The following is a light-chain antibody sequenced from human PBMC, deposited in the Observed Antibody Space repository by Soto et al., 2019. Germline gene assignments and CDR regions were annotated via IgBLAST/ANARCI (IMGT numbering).Light chain of an antibody. V-gene: IGLV2-14*01. CDR1: SSDVGGYDY. J-gene: IGLJ1*01. CDR3: SSYSISTAYL. CDR2: EVS. Sequence: QSVLTQPASVSGSPGQSVTISCTGTSSDVGGYDYVSWYQLHPGKAPKFMVFEVSNRPSGVSYRFSGSKSGNTASLTISGLQAEDEADYFCSSYSISTAYLFGTGTKVTVL.